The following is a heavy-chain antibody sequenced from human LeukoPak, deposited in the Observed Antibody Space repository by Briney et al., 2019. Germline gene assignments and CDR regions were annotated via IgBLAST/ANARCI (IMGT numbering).Heavy chain of an antibody. CDR3: ANPPTVTSFDH. J-gene: IGHJ4*02. V-gene: IGHV3-23*01. Sequence: GGSLRLSCAASGFTFSSYAMNWVRQAPGKGLEWVSSISGSGGRTYYADSVKGRFTISRDNSKNTLYLQMNSLRAEGTAVYYCANPPTVTSFDHWGQGTLVTVSS. CDR2: ISGSGGRT. CDR1: GFTFSSYA. D-gene: IGHD4-11*01.